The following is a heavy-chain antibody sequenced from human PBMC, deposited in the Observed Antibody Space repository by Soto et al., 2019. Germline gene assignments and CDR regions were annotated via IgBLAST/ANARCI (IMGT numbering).Heavy chain of an antibody. CDR1: GDSVSNNSAA. D-gene: IGHD6-13*01. V-gene: IGHV6-1*01. CDR3: AKYSSSWPYYYYYGMDV. Sequence: QTLSLTCAISGDSVSNNSAAWTWIRQSPSRGLEWLGRTYYRSKWYNDYAVSVKSRITINPDTSKNQFSLKLSSVTAADTAVYYCAKYSSSWPYYYYYGMDVWGQGTTVTVSS. J-gene: IGHJ6*02. CDR2: TYYRSKWYN.